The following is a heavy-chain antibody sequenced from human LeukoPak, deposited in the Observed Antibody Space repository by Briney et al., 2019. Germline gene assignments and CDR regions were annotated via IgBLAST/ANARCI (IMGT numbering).Heavy chain of an antibody. CDR2: IYHTGST. V-gene: IGHV4-38-2*02. Sequence: SETLSLTCAVSGYSISSGYFWVWIRQSPGEGLQWIGSIYHTGSTYYNPSLESPVTISLDTSKNQFSLNLESVTAADTAVYYCARDLGLTISHNWFDPWGQGTLVTVFS. J-gene: IGHJ5*02. CDR3: ARDLGLTISHNWFDP. D-gene: IGHD3-9*01. CDR1: GYSISSGYF.